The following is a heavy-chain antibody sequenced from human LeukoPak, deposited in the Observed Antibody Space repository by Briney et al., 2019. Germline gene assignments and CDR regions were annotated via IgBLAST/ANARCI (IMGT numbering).Heavy chain of an antibody. J-gene: IGHJ4*02. CDR2: IGSSGTNI. CDR3: ALLAVASDFDY. D-gene: IGHD6-19*01. Sequence: PGGSLRLSCAVSGFPFSIYEMNGVRQAPGKGLEWVSNIGSSGTNIYYADSVKGRFSISRDNAKNSLYLQMNSLRVEDTAVYYCALLAVASDFDYWGQGALVTVSS. V-gene: IGHV3-48*03. CDR1: GFPFSIYE.